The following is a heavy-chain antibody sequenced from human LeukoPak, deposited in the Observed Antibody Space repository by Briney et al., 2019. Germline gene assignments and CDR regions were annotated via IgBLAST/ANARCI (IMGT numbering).Heavy chain of an antibody. V-gene: IGHV1-2*06. CDR1: GYTFTGHY. Sequence: ASVKVSCKASGYTFTGHYLNGLRQAPGRGLEWMGRINPNSGDTKYADKFLGRVIMTRDTSTSTAYLELNGLRSDDTASYYCARDMWELPSDYYYDFWGQGTLVTVSS. CDR2: INPNSGDT. D-gene: IGHD1-26*01. CDR3: ARDMWELPSDYYYDF. J-gene: IGHJ4*02.